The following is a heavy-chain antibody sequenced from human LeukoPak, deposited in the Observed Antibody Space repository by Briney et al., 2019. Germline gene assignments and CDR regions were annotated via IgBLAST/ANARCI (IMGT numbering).Heavy chain of an antibody. D-gene: IGHD6-19*01. CDR1: GYTFTNYV. V-gene: IGHV1-18*01. CDR3: ARYSSGLDY. Sequence: ASVRVSCKASGYTFTNYVITWVRQAPGQGLEWMGWISVYNGDTNYAQNLQGRVTMTTDTSASTAYMELRSPRSDDTAVYYCARYSSGLDYWGQGTLITVSS. CDR2: ISVYNGDT. J-gene: IGHJ4*02.